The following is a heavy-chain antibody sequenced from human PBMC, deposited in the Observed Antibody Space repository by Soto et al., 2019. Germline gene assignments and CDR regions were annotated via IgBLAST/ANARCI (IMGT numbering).Heavy chain of an antibody. V-gene: IGHV4-61*01. D-gene: IGHD2-21*01. CDR3: GRHLFSDV. CDR2: FSYTGTT. Sequence: SETLSLTCTVSGGSISSGFYYWSWIRQHPGKGLEWIGYFSYTGTTNYNPSLKSRVTISADTSKNQFFLKLSSVTAADTAVYNCGRHLFSDVWGQGTTVTVSS. CDR1: GGSISSGFYY. J-gene: IGHJ6*02.